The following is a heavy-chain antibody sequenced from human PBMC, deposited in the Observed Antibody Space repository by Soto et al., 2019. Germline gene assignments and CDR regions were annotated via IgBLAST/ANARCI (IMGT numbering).Heavy chain of an antibody. CDR2: IYYTGST. J-gene: IGHJ4*02. Sequence: SETLSLTCAVSGGSISSGGYSWSWIRQPPGKGLEWIGYIYYTGSTNYNPSLKSRVTISVDTSKNQFSLNLSSVTAADTAVYYCARIDWNPKPSFDCWGQGTLVTVSS. D-gene: IGHD1-1*01. CDR3: ARIDWNPKPSFDC. V-gene: IGHV4-61*08. CDR1: GGSISSGGYS.